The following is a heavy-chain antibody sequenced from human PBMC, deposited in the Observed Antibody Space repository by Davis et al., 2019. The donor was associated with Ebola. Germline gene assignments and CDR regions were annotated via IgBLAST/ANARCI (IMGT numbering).Heavy chain of an antibody. J-gene: IGHJ4*02. CDR1: GFTFSSYA. CDR2: ISGSGGST. CDR3: AKLLLYIAAALNRDY. D-gene: IGHD6-13*01. Sequence: GESLKISCAASGFTFSSYAMSWVRQAPGKGLEWVSAISGSGGSTYYADSVKGRFTISRDNSKKTLYLQMNSLRAEDTAVDYCAKLLLYIAAALNRDYWGQGTLVTVSS. V-gene: IGHV3-23*01.